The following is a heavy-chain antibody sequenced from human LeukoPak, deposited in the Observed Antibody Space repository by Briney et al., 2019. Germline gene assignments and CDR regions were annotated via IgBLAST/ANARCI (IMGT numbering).Heavy chain of an antibody. CDR2: VYYSGST. CDR1: GGSINSYY. V-gene: IGHV4-59*01. Sequence: PSETLSLTCTVSGGSINSYYWSWIRQPPGKGLEWIGYVYYSGSTNYNPSLKSRVTISVDTSKNQFSLKLSSVTAADTAVYYCARVNVDTAMDDAFDIWGQGTMVTVSS. J-gene: IGHJ3*02. D-gene: IGHD5-18*01. CDR3: ARVNVDTAMDDAFDI.